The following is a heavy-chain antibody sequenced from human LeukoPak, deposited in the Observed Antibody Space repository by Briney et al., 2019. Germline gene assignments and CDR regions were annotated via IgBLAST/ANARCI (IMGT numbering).Heavy chain of an antibody. CDR3: ARSIAAAAYLDY. CDR1: GFTFSSYA. D-gene: IGHD6-13*01. V-gene: IGHV3-23*01. CDR2: ISGSDGST. J-gene: IGHJ4*02. Sequence: GGSLRLSCAASGFTFSSYAMSWVRQAPGKGLEWVSAISGSDGSTYYADSVKGRFTISRDNSKNTLYLQMNSLRAEDTAVYYCARSIAAAAYLDYWGQGTLVTVSS.